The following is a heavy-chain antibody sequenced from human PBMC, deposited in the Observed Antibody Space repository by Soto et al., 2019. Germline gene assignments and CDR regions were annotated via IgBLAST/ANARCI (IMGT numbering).Heavy chain of an antibody. CDR3: AKLKGGLGRFYGMDA. J-gene: IGHJ6*01. CDR1: GFSFRNYA. CDR2: ISSGGGTT. D-gene: IGHD3-3*01. Sequence: DEQLVESGGGSLQPGESLRLSCAASGFSFRNYAMTWVRQSPGKGLEWVSLISSGGGTTNYADSVKGRFSISRDNSQNMLYLQMNGLRGEDTALSYCAKLKGGLGRFYGMDAWGQGTMVIVSS. V-gene: IGHV3-23*04.